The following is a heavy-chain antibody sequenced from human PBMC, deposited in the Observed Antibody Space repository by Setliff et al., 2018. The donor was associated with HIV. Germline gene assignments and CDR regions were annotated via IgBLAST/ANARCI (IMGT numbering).Heavy chain of an antibody. CDR3: ARHSDWYGNDAFDI. Sequence: SLKISCAASGFIFSNYWMHWVRQAPGKGLVWVSRINSDGSSISYADSVKGRFTISRDNAKNTLYLQMNSLRGEDTAVYYCARHSDWYGNDAFDIWGQGTRVTVS. D-gene: IGHD6-19*01. V-gene: IGHV3-74*01. CDR2: INSDGSSI. CDR1: GFIFSNYW. J-gene: IGHJ3*02.